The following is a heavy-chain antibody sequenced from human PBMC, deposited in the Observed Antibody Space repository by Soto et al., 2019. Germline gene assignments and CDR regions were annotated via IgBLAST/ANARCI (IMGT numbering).Heavy chain of an antibody. CDR2: IWYDGSNK. J-gene: IGHJ5*02. CDR1: GFTFSDCS. Sequence: GGSLRLSCVASGFTFSDCSMHWVRQAPGKGLEWVAVIWYDGSNKYYADSVKGRFTISRDNSKNTLYLQMNSLRAEDTAVYYCARDPEGPWGQGTLVTVPS. V-gene: IGHV3-33*08. CDR3: ARDPEGP.